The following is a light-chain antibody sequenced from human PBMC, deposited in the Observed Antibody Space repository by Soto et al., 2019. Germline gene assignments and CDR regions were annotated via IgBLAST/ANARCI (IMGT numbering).Light chain of an antibody. CDR1: QSVSSN. Sequence: EIVMTQSPATLSVSPGESATVSCRASQSVSSNLAWYQQKPCQSPMLLIYGASTTATGIPPRFSGSGSGTEFTLTISSLQSEDFAVYYCQQYNNWPPRTFGQGTKVEIK. J-gene: IGKJ1*01. CDR3: QQYNNWPPRT. CDR2: GAS. V-gene: IGKV3-15*01.